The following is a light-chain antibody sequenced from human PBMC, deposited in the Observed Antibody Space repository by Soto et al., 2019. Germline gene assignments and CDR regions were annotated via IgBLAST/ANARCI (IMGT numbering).Light chain of an antibody. CDR3: QQGHTFPLT. CDR2: AAT. Sequence: DIQMTQSPSSVSASVGDRVTITGRASQDISDWLAWHQQKPGKAPKLLIYAATTLQSGVPSRFSGSGSGTDFKLTISSLQPEDFATYYCQQGHTFPLTFGGGTKVEIK. V-gene: IGKV1-12*01. J-gene: IGKJ4*01. CDR1: QDISDW.